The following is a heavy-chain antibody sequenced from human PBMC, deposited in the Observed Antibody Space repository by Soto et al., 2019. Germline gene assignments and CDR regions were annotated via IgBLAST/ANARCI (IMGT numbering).Heavy chain of an antibody. V-gene: IGHV3-30*18. CDR1: GFTFSSYG. CDR3: AKGYCSGGSCSDPDSFDI. Sequence: QVQLVESGGGVVQPGRSLRLSCAASGFTFSSYGMHWVRQAPGKGLEWVAAISYDGSNKYYADSVKGRFTISRDNSNNSLYLQMNSLRAEDTAVYYCAKGYCSGGSCSDPDSFDIWGQGTMVTVSS. D-gene: IGHD2-15*01. CDR2: ISYDGSNK. J-gene: IGHJ3*02.